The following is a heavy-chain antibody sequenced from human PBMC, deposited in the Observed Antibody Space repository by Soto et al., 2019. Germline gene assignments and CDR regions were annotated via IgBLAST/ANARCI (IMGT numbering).Heavy chain of an antibody. Sequence: SETLSLTCAVSGGSISSGGYSWSWIRQPPGKGLEWIGYIYHSGSTYYNPSLKSRVTISVDRSKNQFSLKLSSVTAADTAVYYCGGLEGYSSSPYYFDYWGQGTLVTVS. CDR3: GGLEGYSSSPYYFDY. J-gene: IGHJ4*02. D-gene: IGHD6-6*01. CDR2: IYHSGST. CDR1: GGSISSGGYS. V-gene: IGHV4-30-2*01.